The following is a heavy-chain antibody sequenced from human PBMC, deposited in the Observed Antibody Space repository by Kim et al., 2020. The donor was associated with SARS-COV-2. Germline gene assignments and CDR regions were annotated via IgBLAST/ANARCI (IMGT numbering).Heavy chain of an antibody. CDR1: GGSISSSSYY. V-gene: IGHV4-39*01. CDR3: ARRPVYAYFDY. CDR2: IYYSGST. D-gene: IGHD2-8*01. J-gene: IGHJ4*02. Sequence: SETLSLTCTVSGGSISSSSYYWGWIRQPPGKGLEWIGSIYYSGSTYYNPSLKSRVTISVDTSKNQFSLKLSSVTAADTAVYYCARRPVYAYFDYWGQGTL.